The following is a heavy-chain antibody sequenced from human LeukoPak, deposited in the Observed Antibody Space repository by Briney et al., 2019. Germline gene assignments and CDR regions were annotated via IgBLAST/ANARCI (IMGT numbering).Heavy chain of an antibody. J-gene: IGHJ6*02. CDR1: GFTFSDYY. CDR3: ASTIVVPAGYYYGMDV. V-gene: IGHV3-11*01. Sequence: GGSLRLSCAASGFTFSDYYMSWIRQAPGKGLEWVSYISSSGSTIYYADSVKGRFTISRDNAKNSLYLQMNSLRAEDTAVYYCASTIVVPAGYYYGMDVWGQGTTVTVSS. CDR2: ISSSGSTI. D-gene: IGHD2-2*01.